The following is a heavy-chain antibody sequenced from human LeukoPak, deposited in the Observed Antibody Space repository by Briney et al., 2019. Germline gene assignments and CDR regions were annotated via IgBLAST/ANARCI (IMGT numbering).Heavy chain of an antibody. J-gene: IGHJ4*02. CDR3: ARDESIDYESSGYLDY. D-gene: IGHD3-22*01. V-gene: IGHV3-74*01. CDR1: GFTFSSYW. CDR2: INTDGSST. Sequence: GGSLRLSCAASGFTFSSYWMHWVRQAPGKGLVWVSRINTDGSSTSYADSVKGRFTISRDNAKDSLYLQMNDLRAEDTAIYYCARDESIDYESSGYLDYWGQGTLVTVSS.